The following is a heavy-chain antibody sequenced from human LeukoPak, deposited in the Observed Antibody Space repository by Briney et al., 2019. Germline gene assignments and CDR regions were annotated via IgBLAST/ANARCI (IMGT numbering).Heavy chain of an antibody. CDR2: ISAYNGNT. V-gene: IGHV1-18*01. CDR3: ARAIAVAGTGVDY. D-gene: IGHD6-19*01. Sequence: ASVKVSCKASGYTFINYGISWVRQAPGQGLEWMGWISAYNGNTNYAQKLQGRVTMTTDTSTSTAYMELRGLRSDDTAVYYCARAIAVAGTGVDYWGQGTLVTVSS. CDR1: GYTFINYG. J-gene: IGHJ4*02.